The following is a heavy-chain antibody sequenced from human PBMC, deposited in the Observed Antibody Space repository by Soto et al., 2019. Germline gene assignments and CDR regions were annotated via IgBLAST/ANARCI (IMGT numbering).Heavy chain of an antibody. CDR1: GGSISSGDYY. J-gene: IGHJ4*02. CDR2: IYYSGST. CDR3: ARVFGGNTRFDY. Sequence: QVQLQESGPGLVKPPQTLSLTCTVSGGSISSGDYYWSWIRQPPGKGLEWIGYIYYSGSTYYNPSLNSRVTISVDTSKIQFSRKLSSVTAADTAVYYCARVFGGNTRFDYWGQGTLVTVSS. V-gene: IGHV4-30-4*01. D-gene: IGHD3-10*01.